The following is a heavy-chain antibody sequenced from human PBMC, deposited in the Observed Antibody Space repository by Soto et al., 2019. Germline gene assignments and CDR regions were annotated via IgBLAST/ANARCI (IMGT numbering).Heavy chain of an antibody. CDR1: GYIFSRYG. J-gene: IGHJ6*02. Sequence: QVQLVQSGPEVRKPGASVKVSCKASGYIFSRYGISWVRQAPGQGLEWMAWISGYNGNTKFGERVQGRVNVTTDTSTSTAYMELRSPRSDDTAVYYCAREAAAERNYYGLAVWGQGTTVIVSS. D-gene: IGHD6-13*01. V-gene: IGHV1-18*04. CDR2: ISGYNGNT. CDR3: AREAAAERNYYGLAV.